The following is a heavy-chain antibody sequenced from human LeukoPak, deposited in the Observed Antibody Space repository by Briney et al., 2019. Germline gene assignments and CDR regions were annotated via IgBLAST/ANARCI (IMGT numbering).Heavy chain of an antibody. CDR1: GGSMSSINYY. D-gene: IGHD3-22*01. CDR2: IYNGGRT. V-gene: IGHV4-39*01. CDR3: ARVGYYDSSGQIDDAFDI. Sequence: PSETLSLTCTVSGGSMSSINYYWAWIRQPPGKGLEWVGYIYNGGRTSYNPSLKSRVTMSVDTSKNQFSLNLTSVTAADTAVYYCARVGYYDSSGQIDDAFDIWGQGTMVTVSS. J-gene: IGHJ3*02.